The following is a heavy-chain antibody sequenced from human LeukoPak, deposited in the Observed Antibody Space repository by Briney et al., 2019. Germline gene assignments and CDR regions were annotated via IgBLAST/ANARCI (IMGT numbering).Heavy chain of an antibody. J-gene: IGHJ4*02. CDR1: GDSISSGDYY. Sequence: PSETLSLTCTVSGDSISSGDYYWSWIRQPAGKGLEWIGRISSSGSTNYNPSLKSRVTISVDTSKNQFSLKLSSVTAADTAVYYCARSYYGSGRYGPQFDYWGQGTLVTVSS. CDR3: ARSYYGSGRYGPQFDY. CDR2: ISSSGST. D-gene: IGHD3-10*01. V-gene: IGHV4-61*02.